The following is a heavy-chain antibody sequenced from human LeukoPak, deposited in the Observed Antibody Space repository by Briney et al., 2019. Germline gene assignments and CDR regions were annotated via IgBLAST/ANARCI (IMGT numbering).Heavy chain of an antibody. CDR1: GGTFSRYA. D-gene: IGHD5-18*01. Sequence: SVKVSCKASGGTFSRYAISWVRQAPGQGLEWMGGIIPIFGTANYAQKFQGRVTITTDESASTAYMELSSLRSEDTAVYYCAREVGYSYGYGYFWFDPWGQGTLVTVSS. J-gene: IGHJ5*02. CDR3: AREVGYSYGYGYFWFDP. V-gene: IGHV1-69*05. CDR2: IIPIFGTA.